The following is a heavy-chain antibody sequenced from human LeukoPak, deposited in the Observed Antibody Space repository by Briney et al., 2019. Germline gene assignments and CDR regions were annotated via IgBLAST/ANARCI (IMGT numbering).Heavy chain of an antibody. V-gene: IGHV1-8*01. D-gene: IGHD3-3*01. CDR3: VRGVPYYDFWSGFPHYYYYMDV. J-gene: IGHJ6*03. CDR1: GYTFTSYD. Sequence: ASVKVSCKASGYTFTSYDINWVRQATGQGLEWMGWMNPNSGNTGYAQKFQGRVTITRNTSTSTAYMELSSLRSEDTAVYYCVRGVPYYDFWSGFPHYYYYMDVWGKGTTVTVSS. CDR2: MNPNSGNT.